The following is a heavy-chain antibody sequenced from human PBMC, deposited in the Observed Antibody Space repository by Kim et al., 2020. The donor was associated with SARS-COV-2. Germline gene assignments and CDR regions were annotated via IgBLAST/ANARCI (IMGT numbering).Heavy chain of an antibody. CDR2: IWYDGSNK. CDR3: ARDGTYSSSWYLLYYFDY. V-gene: IGHV3-33*01. J-gene: IGHJ4*02. CDR1: GFTFSSYG. Sequence: GGSLRLSCAASGFTFSSYGMHWVRQAPGKGLEWVAVIWYDGSNKYYADSVTGRFTISRDNPKNTLYQHMNSLRAEVTAVYYCARDGTYSSSWYLLYYFDYWGQGTLVTVSS. D-gene: IGHD6-13*01.